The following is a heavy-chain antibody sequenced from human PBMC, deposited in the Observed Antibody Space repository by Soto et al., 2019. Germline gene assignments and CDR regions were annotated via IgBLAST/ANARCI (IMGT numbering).Heavy chain of an antibody. CDR2: IIPMFGMA. CDR3: AREASPYCAGDCYFYVFEI. J-gene: IGHJ3*02. D-gene: IGHD2-21*02. Sequence: QVQLVQSGAEVKKPGSSVKVSCKASGGTFSTYAISWMRQAPGQGLEWMGGIIPMFGMANYAQNFQGRVTITADESTSTAYMELSNLRSDDTAVYYCAREASPYCAGDCYFYVFEIWGQGTQVTVSS. V-gene: IGHV1-69*01. CDR1: GGTFSTYA.